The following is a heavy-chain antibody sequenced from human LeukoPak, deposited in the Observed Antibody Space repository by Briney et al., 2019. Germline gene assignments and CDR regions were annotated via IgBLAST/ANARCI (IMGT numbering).Heavy chain of an antibody. CDR1: GGSIRSSYYY. CDR2: IYDSGST. V-gene: IGHV4-39*07. CDR3: ASVFRGKAGPDY. J-gene: IGHJ4*02. D-gene: IGHD6-19*01. Sequence: SETLSLTCTVSGGSIRSSYYYWGWIRQPPGKGLEWIGSIYDSGSTYYNPSLKSRVTIDKSKNQFSLKLSSVTAADTAVYYCASVFRGKAGPDYWGQGTLVTVSS.